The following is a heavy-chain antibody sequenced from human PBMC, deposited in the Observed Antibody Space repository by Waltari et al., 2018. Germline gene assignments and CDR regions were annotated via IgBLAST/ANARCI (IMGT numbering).Heavy chain of an antibody. V-gene: IGHV4-38-2*01. Sequence: QVQLQESGPGLVKPSETLSLTCVVSGYSISSGYYWGWIRQPPGKGLEWIGSIYHSGSTYYTPALKCRVTISVDTSKNQFSLKLSSVTAADTAVYYCVSFSPANDYWGRGTLVTVSS. J-gene: IGHJ4*02. CDR3: VSFSPANDY. CDR1: GYSISSGYY. CDR2: IYHSGST.